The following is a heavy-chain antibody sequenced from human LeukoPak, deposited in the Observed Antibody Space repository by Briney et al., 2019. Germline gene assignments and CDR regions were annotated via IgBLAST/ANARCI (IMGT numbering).Heavy chain of an antibody. V-gene: IGHV3-74*01. CDR3: ARAYYFDY. CDR2: ISSEGSST. CDR1: GFTFTSYW. J-gene: IGHJ4*02. Sequence: PGGSLRLSCTASGFTFTSYWMHWVRHVPGKGLVWVSRISSEGSSTNYADSVKGRFTISRDNAKNSLYLQMNSLRAEDTAVYYCARAYYFDYWGQGTLVTVSS.